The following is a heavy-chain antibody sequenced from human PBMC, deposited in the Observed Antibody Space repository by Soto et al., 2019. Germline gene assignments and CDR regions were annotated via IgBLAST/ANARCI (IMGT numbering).Heavy chain of an antibody. CDR1: GFTLSDYY. D-gene: IGHD1-7*01. V-gene: IGHV3-72*01. CDR2: SREKGNSYST. J-gene: IGHJ4*02. Sequence: EVQLVESGGGLVQPGRSLRLSCAGSGFTLSDYYIDWVRQAPGKGLEWVGRSREKGNSYSTDYAASVKGRFTISRDASKTSLYLQMNSLKTEDTALYYCTRSITGTTSFDYWGQGTLVTVSS. CDR3: TRSITGTTSFDY.